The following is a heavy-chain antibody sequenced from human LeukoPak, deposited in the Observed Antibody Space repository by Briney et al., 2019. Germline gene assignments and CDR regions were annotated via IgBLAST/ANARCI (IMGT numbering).Heavy chain of an antibody. CDR3: ARDGPYSGYEGSFDY. V-gene: IGHV4-59*12. Sequence: SETLSLTCTVSGGSISDDYWSWLRQPPGEGLEWIAYIHYSGTTNYNPSLRSRVTISIDTSKKQFSLKVSSVTAADTAVYYCARDGPYSGYEGSFDYWGQGTLVTVSS. CDR2: IHYSGTT. J-gene: IGHJ4*02. CDR1: GGSISDDY. D-gene: IGHD5-12*01.